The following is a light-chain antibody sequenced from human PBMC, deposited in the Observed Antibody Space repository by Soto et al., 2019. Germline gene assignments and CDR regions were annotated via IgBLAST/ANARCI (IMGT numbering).Light chain of an antibody. CDR2: HTS. CDR1: QSVGGSF. Sequence: ETVLTQSPGTLSLSPGERATLSCRASQSVGGSFLAWYQQRPGQAPRLLIYHTSYRATGIPDRFSGSGSGTDFTLTITSLQPDDFATYYCHQYNSFSPWTFGQGTKVEVK. J-gene: IGKJ1*01. V-gene: IGKV3-20*01. CDR3: HQYNSFSPWT.